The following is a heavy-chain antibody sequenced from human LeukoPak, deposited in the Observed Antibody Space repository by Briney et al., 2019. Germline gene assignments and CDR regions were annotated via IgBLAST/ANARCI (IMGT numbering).Heavy chain of an antibody. V-gene: IGHV5-51*01. CDR2: IYPGDSDT. Sequence: GESLKISCKGSGYSFTNHWIVWVRQRPGKGLEWMGIIYPGDSDTRYRPSFLGQVIISAGKSINTAYLQWSSLKASDTAIYYCARGNYGSGTYYNVAFDYWGQGTLVTVSS. CDR1: GYSFTNHW. CDR3: ARGNYGSGTYYNVAFDY. D-gene: IGHD3-10*01. J-gene: IGHJ4*02.